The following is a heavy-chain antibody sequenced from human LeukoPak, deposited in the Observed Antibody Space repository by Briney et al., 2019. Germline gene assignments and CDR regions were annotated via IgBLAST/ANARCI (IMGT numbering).Heavy chain of an antibody. D-gene: IGHD3-22*01. J-gene: IGHJ6*03. CDR1: GYTFTSYG. CDR2: ISAYNGNT. Sequence: ASVRVSCKASGYTFTSYGISWVRQAPGQGLEWMGWISAYNGNTNYAQKLQGRVTMSTDTSTSTAYMELRSLRSDDTAVYYCARVPTERYYYDSSGYYNYYYYMDVWGKGTTVTVS. CDR3: ARVPTERYYYDSSGYYNYYYYMDV. V-gene: IGHV1-18*01.